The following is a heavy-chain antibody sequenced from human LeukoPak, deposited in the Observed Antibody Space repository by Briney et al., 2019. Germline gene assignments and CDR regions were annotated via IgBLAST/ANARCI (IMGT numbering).Heavy chain of an antibody. D-gene: IGHD3-16*01. J-gene: IGHJ4*02. CDR2: IRPDGSEA. Sequence: PGGSLRLSCAASGVTLSSSWMTWVRQAPGKGLEWVAVIRPDGSEAAYVDSVIGRFTISRDNAKNSLFLQMISLRVEDTAVYYCTRDRAYKTFDYWGQGALVTVSS. CDR3: TRDRAYKTFDY. V-gene: IGHV3-7*04. CDR1: GVTLSSSW.